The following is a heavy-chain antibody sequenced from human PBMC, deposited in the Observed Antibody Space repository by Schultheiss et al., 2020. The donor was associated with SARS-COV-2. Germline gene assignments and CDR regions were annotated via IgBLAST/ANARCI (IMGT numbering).Heavy chain of an antibody. J-gene: IGHJ3*02. Sequence: SGPTLVKPTQTLTLTCTFSGFSLSTSGVGVGWIRQPPGKALEWLALIYWDDDKRYSPSLKSRLTISKDTSKSQVVLTMTNMDPVDTATYYCARKSVATMTHAFDIWGQGTMVTVSS. V-gene: IGHV2-5*02. CDR3: ARKSVATMTHAFDI. D-gene: IGHD5-24*01. CDR2: IYWDDDK. CDR1: GFSLSTSGVG.